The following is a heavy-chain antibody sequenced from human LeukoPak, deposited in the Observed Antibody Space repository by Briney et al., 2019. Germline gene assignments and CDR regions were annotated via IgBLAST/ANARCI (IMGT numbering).Heavy chain of an antibody. Sequence: GWSLRLSCAASAFTFSSYEMNWIRQAPGKGLEWVSYISSGGTIYYADSVKGRFTISRDNAKNSLYLQMDSLRAEDTAVYYCARVSGKQSSSWYAFDIWGQGTMVTVSS. CDR2: ISSGGTI. CDR3: ARVSGKQSSSWYAFDI. D-gene: IGHD6-13*01. J-gene: IGHJ3*02. V-gene: IGHV3-48*03. CDR1: AFTFSSYE.